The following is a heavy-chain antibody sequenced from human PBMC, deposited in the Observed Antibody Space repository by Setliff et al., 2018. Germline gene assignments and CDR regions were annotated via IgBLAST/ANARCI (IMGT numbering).Heavy chain of an antibody. CDR1: GYTLTELS. V-gene: IGHV1-24*01. CDR2: FDPEDGIA. Sequence: ASVKVSCKVSGYTLTELSMHWVRQAPGKGLEWMGGFDPEDGIANYAQKFQGRVTITADKSTSTAYMELSSLRSEDTAVYYCARATRNNFDYWGQGTLVTVSS. CDR3: ARATRNNFDY. J-gene: IGHJ4*02.